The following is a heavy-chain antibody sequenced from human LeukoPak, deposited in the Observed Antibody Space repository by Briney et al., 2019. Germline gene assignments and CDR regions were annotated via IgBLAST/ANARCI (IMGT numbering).Heavy chain of an antibody. D-gene: IGHD6-19*01. J-gene: IGHJ4*02. Sequence: SVKVSCKASGGTFSSYAISWVRQAPGQGLEWMGGIIPIFGTANYAQKFQGRVTITTDESTGTAYMELSSLRSEDTAVYYCARVFSSGWYGMYYFDYWGQGTLVTVSS. CDR2: IIPIFGTA. CDR1: GGTFSSYA. V-gene: IGHV1-69*05. CDR3: ARVFSSGWYGMYYFDY.